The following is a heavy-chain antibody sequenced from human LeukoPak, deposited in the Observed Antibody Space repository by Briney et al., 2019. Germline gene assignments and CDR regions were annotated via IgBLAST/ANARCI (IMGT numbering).Heavy chain of an antibody. D-gene: IGHD3-10*01. V-gene: IGHV3-21*01. CDR3: ASLYGSGSYYPFDY. J-gene: IGHJ4*02. CDR2: ISSSSSYI. CDR1: GFTVSSNY. Sequence: GGSLRLSCAASGFTVSSNYMSWVRQAPGKGLEWVSSISSSSSYIYYADSVKGRFTISRDNAKNSLYLQMNSLRAEDTAVYYCASLYGSGSYYPFDYWGQGTLVTVSS.